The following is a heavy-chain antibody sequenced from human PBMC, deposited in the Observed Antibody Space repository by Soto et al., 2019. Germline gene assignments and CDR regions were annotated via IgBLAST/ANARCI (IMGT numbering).Heavy chain of an antibody. V-gene: IGHV1-8*01. CDR2: MNPNSGNT. J-gene: IGHJ6*02. CDR1: GYTFTSYD. D-gene: IGHD3-3*01. Sequence: ASVKVSCKASGYTFTSYDINWVRQATGQGLEWMGWMNPNSGNTGYAQKFQGRVTMTRNTSISTAYMELSSLRSEDTAVYYCASGRLRITIFGVVSLGMDVWGQGTTVIVSS. CDR3: ASGRLRITIFGVVSLGMDV.